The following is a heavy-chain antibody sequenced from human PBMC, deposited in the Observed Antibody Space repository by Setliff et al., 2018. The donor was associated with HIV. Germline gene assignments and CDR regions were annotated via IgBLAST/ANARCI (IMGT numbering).Heavy chain of an antibody. CDR2: ISPNTGDT. Sequence: ASVKVFCKTAGYTFTAYFLQWVRQAPGQGLEWIGWISPNTGDTGIALKFQGRVTMTRDTSTSTTYLELDRLTYDDTAIYYCARGGYYTSGTWFDPWGQGTLVTV. V-gene: IGHV1-2*02. D-gene: IGHD3-10*01. CDR1: GYTFTAYF. J-gene: IGHJ5*02. CDR3: ARGGYYTSGTWFDP.